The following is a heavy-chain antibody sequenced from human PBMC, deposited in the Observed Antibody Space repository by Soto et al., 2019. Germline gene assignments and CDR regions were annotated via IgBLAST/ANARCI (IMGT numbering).Heavy chain of an antibody. CDR1: GGSISSSNW. J-gene: IGHJ4*02. CDR3: ARNLGYSQDY. D-gene: IGHD2-2*02. Sequence: QVQLQESGPGLVKPSGTLSLTCVVSGGSISSSNWWSWVRQPPGKGLEWIGETSHSGITNSNPSLKSRVTISMDKSKNQFSLELMSATAADTAVYYCARNLGYSQDYWGQGTLVSVSS. CDR2: TSHSGIT. V-gene: IGHV4-4*02.